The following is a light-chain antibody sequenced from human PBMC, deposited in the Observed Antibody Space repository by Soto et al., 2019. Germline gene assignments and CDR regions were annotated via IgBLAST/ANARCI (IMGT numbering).Light chain of an antibody. J-gene: IGLJ1*01. Sequence: QPVLTQSSSASASLGSSVKLTCTLSSGHSGYIIAWHQQQPGKALRYLMKLEGSGSYNKGSGVPDRFSGSSSGADRYLTISNHQSEDEAEYYWETWEVFGTGTKLTVL. CDR1: SGHSGYI. CDR2: LEGSGSY. CDR3: ETWEV. V-gene: IGLV4-60*03.